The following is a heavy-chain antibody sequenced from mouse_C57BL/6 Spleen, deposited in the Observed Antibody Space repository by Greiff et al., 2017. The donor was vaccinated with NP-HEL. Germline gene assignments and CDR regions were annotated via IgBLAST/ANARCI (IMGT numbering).Heavy chain of an antibody. J-gene: IGHJ2*01. CDR3: ASPLWGGSLYYFDY. V-gene: IGHV1-72*01. D-gene: IGHD1-1*01. CDR2: IDPNSGGT. Sequence: QVQLQQSGAELVKPGASVKLSCKASGYTFTSYWMHWVKQRPGRGLEWIGRIDPNSGGTKYNEKFKSKATLTVDKPSSTAYMQLSSLTSEDSAVYYCASPLWGGSLYYFDYWGQGTTLTVSS. CDR1: GYTFTSYW.